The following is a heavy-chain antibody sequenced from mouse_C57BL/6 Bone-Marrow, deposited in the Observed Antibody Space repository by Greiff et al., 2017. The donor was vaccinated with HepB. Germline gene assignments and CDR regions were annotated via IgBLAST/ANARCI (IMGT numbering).Heavy chain of an antibody. CDR2: INPSSGYT. Sequence: VKLMESGAELAKPGASVKLSCKASGYTFTSYWMHWVKQRPGQGLEWIGYINPSSGYTNYNQKFKDKATLTADKSSSTDYMQLSSLSYEDSAVYYCARDIYYDYLFAYWGRGTLVTVSA. CDR1: GYTFTSYW. J-gene: IGHJ3*01. V-gene: IGHV1-7*01. CDR3: ARDIYYDYLFAY. D-gene: IGHD2-4*01.